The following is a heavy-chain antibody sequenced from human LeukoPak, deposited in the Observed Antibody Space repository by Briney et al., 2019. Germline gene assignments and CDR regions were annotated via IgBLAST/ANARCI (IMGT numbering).Heavy chain of an antibody. CDR3: ARETGEPFYFDY. CDR1: GGTFSSYA. CDR2: IIPIFGTA. J-gene: IGHJ4*02. D-gene: IGHD3-10*01. V-gene: IGHV1-69*05. Sequence: GASVKVSCKASGGTFSSYAISWVLQAPGRGLEWMGRIIPIFGTANYAQKFQGRVTITTDESTSTAYMELSSLRSEDTAVYYCARETGEPFYFDYWGQGTLVTVSS.